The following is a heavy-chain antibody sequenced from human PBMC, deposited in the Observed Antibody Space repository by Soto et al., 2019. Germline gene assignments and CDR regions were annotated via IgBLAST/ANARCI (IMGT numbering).Heavy chain of an antibody. CDR1: GGTFSTYT. V-gene: IGHV1-69*08. CDR2: IIPIIGII. Sequence: QVQLVQSGAEVKKPGSSVKVSCKASGGTFSTYTITWVRQAPGQGLEWMGRIIPIIGIINYAQKFLGRVTSTADTFTGTAYMELTRLRSDDTAVYYCAGDPDRHYNYSHAYSCPCGQGTLVTVSA. CDR3: AGDPDRHYNYSHAYSCP. D-gene: IGHD3-22*01. J-gene: IGHJ5*02.